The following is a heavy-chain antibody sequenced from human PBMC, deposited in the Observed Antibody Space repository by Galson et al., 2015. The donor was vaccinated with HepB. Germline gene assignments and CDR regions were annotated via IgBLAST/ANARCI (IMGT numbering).Heavy chain of an antibody. CDR1: GGSISSGGYS. V-gene: IGHV4-61*08. CDR3: ARQKLTGYSWEGDDWFDP. J-gene: IGHJ5*02. CDR2: IYYSGST. Sequence: ETLSLTCAVSGGSISSGGYSWSWIRQPPGKGLEWIGYIYYSGSTNYNPSLKSRVTISVDTSKNQFSLKLSSVTAADTAVYYCARQKLTGYSWEGDDWFDPWGQGTLVTVSS. D-gene: IGHD3-9*01.